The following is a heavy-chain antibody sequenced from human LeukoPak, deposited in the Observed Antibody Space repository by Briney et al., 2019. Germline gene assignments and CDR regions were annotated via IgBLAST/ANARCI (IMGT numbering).Heavy chain of an antibody. D-gene: IGHD1-1*01. CDR3: ARDNKLGTDAFDI. Sequence: GGSLRLSCAASGFTFSSYGMNWVRQAPGKGLEWVSSISSSSSYIYYADSVKGRFTISRDNAKNSLYLQMNSLRAEDTAVYYCARDNKLGTDAFDIWGQGTMVTVSS. J-gene: IGHJ3*02. CDR2: ISSSSSYI. V-gene: IGHV3-21*01. CDR1: GFTFSSYG.